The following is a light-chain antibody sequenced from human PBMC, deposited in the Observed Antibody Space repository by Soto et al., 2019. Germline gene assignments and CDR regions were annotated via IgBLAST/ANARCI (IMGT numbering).Light chain of an antibody. V-gene: IGKV1-39*01. CDR3: QQTYRAPLT. CDR2: VAS. Sequence: DIRMTQSPSSLSASVEDRVTITCRASQSINTYLNWYQHKPGKAPKVLIYVASNLQSGVPSRFSGGGSGTDFSLTISSLQPEDFATYYCQQTYRAPLTFGGGTIVEIK. J-gene: IGKJ4*01. CDR1: QSINTY.